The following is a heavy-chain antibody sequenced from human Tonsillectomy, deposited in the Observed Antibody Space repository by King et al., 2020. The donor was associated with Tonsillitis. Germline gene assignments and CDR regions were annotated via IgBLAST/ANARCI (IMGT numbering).Heavy chain of an antibody. CDR1: GFTFSSYW. V-gene: IGHV3-74*01. Sequence: VQLVESGGGLVQPGGSLRLSCAASGFTFSSYWMHWDRQVPGKGLVWVSRINSDGSSTSYADSVKGRITISRDNAKNTLYLQMNSLRAEDTAVYYCARGSYYYDSSGYSEGIDYWGQGTLVTVSS. D-gene: IGHD3-22*01. CDR3: ARGSYYYDSSGYSEGIDY. J-gene: IGHJ4*02. CDR2: INSDGSST.